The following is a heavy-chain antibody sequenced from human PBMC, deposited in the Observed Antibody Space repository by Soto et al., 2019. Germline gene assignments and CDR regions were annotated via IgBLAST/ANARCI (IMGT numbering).Heavy chain of an antibody. CDR2: ISWDGGST. D-gene: IGHD2-2*02. J-gene: IGHJ6*02. Sequence: EVQLVESGGVVVQPGGSLRLSCAASGFTFDDYTMHWVRQAPGKGLEWVSLISWDGGSTYYADSVKGRFTISRDNSKKSRYLQMNSLRTEDTALYYCAKERYCSSTSCYIGDYYYYYGMDVWGQGTTVTVSS. CDR3: AKERYCSSTSCYIGDYYYYYGMDV. CDR1: GFTFDDYT. V-gene: IGHV3-43*01.